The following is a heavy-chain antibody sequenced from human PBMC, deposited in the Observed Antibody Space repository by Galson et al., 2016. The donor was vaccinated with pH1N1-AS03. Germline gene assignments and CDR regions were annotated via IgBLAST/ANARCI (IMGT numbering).Heavy chain of an antibody. Sequence: SVKVSCKASGNTFSSNAITWVRQAPGQGLEWVGGTIPIFGTANYAQKFQGRVTITADESTSTVYMELSSLRAEDTAVYYCARPRGIAVAGEIVYWGQGTLVTVSS. V-gene: IGHV1-69*13. CDR2: TIPIFGTA. CDR3: ARPRGIAVAGEIVY. CDR1: GNTFSSNA. J-gene: IGHJ4*02. D-gene: IGHD6-19*01.